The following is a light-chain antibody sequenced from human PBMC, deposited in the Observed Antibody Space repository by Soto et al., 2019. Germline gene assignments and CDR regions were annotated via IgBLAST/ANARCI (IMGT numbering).Light chain of an antibody. CDR2: RNN. V-gene: IGLV1-47*01. J-gene: IGLJ1*01. CDR3: AVWDDSLSGYV. Sequence: QSVLTQPPSASGTPGQRVTISCSGSSSNIGSNYVYWHQQLPGTAPKLLIYRNNQRPTGVPDRFSGSKSGTSASLAISGLRSEDEADYHCAVWDDSLSGYVFGTGTKATVL. CDR1: SSNIGSNY.